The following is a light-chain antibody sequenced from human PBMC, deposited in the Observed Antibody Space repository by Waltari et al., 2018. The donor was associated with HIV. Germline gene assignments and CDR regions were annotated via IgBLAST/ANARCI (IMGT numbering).Light chain of an antibody. J-gene: IGKJ4*01. V-gene: IGKV2-28*01. CDR3: MQALESPLT. CDR1: ASLLKRNGYMY. Sequence: DIVMPQSPFSLPVTPGVPASISCTSSASLLKRNGYMYLDWYLQKPGQAPQLLIFLGSNRVHGVPERCSGSGAATEVTLKISRVEAEDVGVYYCMQALESPLTFGGGTRMDLK. CDR2: LGS.